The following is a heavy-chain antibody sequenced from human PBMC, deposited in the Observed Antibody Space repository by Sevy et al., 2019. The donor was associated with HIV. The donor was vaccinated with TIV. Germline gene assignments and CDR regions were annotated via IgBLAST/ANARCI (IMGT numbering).Heavy chain of an antibody. CDR1: GYTFTSYG. D-gene: IGHD4-4*01. CDR2: ISANNGNT. Sequence: ASVKVSCKASGYTFTSYGISWVRQAPGQGLEWMGWISANNGNTNYAQKLQGRVTMTTDTSTSTAYMELRSLRSDDTAVYYCARDKGTVTTSNWFDPWGQGTLVTSPQ. CDR3: ARDKGTVTTSNWFDP. V-gene: IGHV1-18*01. J-gene: IGHJ5*02.